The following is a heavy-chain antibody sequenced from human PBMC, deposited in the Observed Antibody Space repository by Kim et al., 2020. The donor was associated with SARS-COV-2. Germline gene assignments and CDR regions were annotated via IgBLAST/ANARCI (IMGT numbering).Heavy chain of an antibody. Sequence: GGSLRLSCAASGFTVSEIWMNWVRQAPGKGLEWVGRISSKTGGGTADYAAPGKGRFTISRNDSNIMLYLHMNSLKTDDTAVYYYITEGIEMPNSRVDHWGQGTLVTVSS. J-gene: IGHJ4*02. CDR2: ISSKTGGGTA. CDR1: GFTVSEIW. D-gene: IGHD6-13*01. CDR3: ITEGIEMPNSRVDH. V-gene: IGHV3-15*01.